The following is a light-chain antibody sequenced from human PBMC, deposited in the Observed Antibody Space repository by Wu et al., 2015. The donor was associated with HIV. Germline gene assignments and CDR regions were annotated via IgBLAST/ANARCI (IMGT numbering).Light chain of an antibody. CDR2: KAS. CDR1: QSISSW. Sequence: DIQMTQSPSTLSASVGDRVTITCRASQSISSWLAWYQQKPGKAPKVLMYKASSLETGVPSRFSGSGSMTEFTLTISSLQPDDFATYYCQQYNSYPYTFGQGTNLEIK. J-gene: IGKJ2*01. V-gene: IGKV1-5*03. CDR3: QQYNSYPYT.